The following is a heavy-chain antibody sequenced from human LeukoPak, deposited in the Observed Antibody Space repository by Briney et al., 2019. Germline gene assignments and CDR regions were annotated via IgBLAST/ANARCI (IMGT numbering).Heavy chain of an antibody. CDR2: ISAGGAST. V-gene: IGHV3-23*01. Sequence: GGSLRLSCAASGFTFSNYAMSWVRQSPGKGLEWVSAISAGGASTYYADSVTGRFTISRDNSKNTLYLQMKSLRAEDTAVYFCARDGKNYYDSSGYHFDYWGQGTLVTVSS. J-gene: IGHJ4*02. D-gene: IGHD3-22*01. CDR3: ARDGKNYYDSSGYHFDY. CDR1: GFTFSNYA.